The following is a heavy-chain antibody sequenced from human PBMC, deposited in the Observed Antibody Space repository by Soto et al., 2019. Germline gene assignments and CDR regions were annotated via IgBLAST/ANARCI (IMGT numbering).Heavy chain of an antibody. D-gene: IGHD5-18*01. CDR3: ARAQRIQLWASGMDV. J-gene: IGHJ6*02. CDR2: IIPVFGTV. Sequence: SVKTSCKASGGTLSSYVISWVRQAPGQGLEWMGGIIPVFGTVNYAQKFQGRVTVTADEFTTTAYMELRSLRSEDAAVYYCARAQRIQLWASGMDVWRQGTTVTVFS. V-gene: IGHV1-69*13. CDR1: GGTLSSYV.